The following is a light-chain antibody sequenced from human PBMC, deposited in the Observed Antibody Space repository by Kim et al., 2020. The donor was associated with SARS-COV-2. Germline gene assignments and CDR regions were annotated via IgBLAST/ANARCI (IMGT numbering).Light chain of an antibody. V-gene: IGLV1-44*01. CDR2: SND. Sequence: ELTQPPSASGTPGQRVTISCSGSSSNIGSNTVNWYQQLPGTAPKLLVFSNDQRPSGVPDRFSGSSSGNTASLTIAGAQAEDEADYYCNSRDTSNFVIFGGGTQLTVL. J-gene: IGLJ2*01. CDR1: SSNIGSNT. CDR3: NSRDTSNFVI.